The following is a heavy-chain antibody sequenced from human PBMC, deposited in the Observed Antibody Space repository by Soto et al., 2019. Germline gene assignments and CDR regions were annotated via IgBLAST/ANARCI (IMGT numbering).Heavy chain of an antibody. J-gene: IGHJ6*02. CDR1: GFTFSSYG. CDR3: AKGDRIDQTKYSSGWYPTYYYYYGMDV. CDR2: ISYDGSNK. V-gene: IGHV3-30*18. Sequence: PGGSLRLSCAASGFTFSSYGMHWVRQAPGKGLEWVAVISYDGSNKYYADSVKGRFTISRDNSKNTLYLQMNSLRAEDTAVYYCAKGDRIDQTKYSSGWYPTYYYYYGMDVWGQGTTVTVSS. D-gene: IGHD6-19*01.